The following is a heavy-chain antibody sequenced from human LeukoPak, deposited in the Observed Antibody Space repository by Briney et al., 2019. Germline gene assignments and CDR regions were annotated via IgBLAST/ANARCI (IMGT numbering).Heavy chain of an antibody. CDR2: ISYDGTKI. CDR3: AKDRPGMLGQ. D-gene: IGHD3-10*01. V-gene: IGHV3-30*18. CDR1: GFTLSDYG. Sequence: GGSLRLSCAASGFTLSDYGMHWVRQAPGKGLEWVAVISYDGTKISYADSVKGRVTISRDKSRNTLYLQMNSLRTEDTAMFYCAKDRPGMLGQWGQGTLVTVSS. J-gene: IGHJ4*02.